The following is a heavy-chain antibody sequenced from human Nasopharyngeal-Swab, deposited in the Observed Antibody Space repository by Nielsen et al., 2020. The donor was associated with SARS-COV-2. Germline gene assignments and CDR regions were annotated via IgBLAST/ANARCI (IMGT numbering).Heavy chain of an antibody. CDR3: ARDLAHSGYARRGMDV. V-gene: IGHV1-69*01. D-gene: IGHD5-12*01. CDR1: LGTFISYA. J-gene: IGHJ6*02. Sequence: VTVSCKASLGTFISYAISWVRQAPGQGLEWMGGIIPIFGTANYAQKFQGRVTITADESTSTAYMELSRLRSEDTAVYYCARDLAHSGYARRGMDVWGQGTTVTVSS. CDR2: IIPIFGTA.